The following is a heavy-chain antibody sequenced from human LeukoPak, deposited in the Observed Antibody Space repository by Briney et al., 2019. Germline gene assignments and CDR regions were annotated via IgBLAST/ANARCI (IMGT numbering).Heavy chain of an antibody. J-gene: IGHJ4*02. CDR2: IYYSGST. CDR3: ARKRYSSSWYYFDY. D-gene: IGHD6-13*01. Sequence: SETLSLTCTVPGGSISSYYWSWIRQPPGKGLEWIGYIYYSGSTNYNPSLKSRVTISVDTSKNQFSLKLSSVTAADTAVYYCARKRYSSSWYYFDYWGQGTLVTVSS. CDR1: GGSISSYY. V-gene: IGHV4-59*01.